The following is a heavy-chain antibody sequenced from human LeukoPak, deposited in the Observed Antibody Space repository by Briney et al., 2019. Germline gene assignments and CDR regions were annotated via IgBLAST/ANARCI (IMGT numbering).Heavy chain of an antibody. V-gene: IGHV4-34*01. CDR2: INHSGST. CDR3: ARGRGYCSGGSCYYFDY. Sequence: SETLSLTCTVYDESFSDFYWNWIRQPPGKGLEWIGEINHSGSTNYNPSLKSRVTISLDTSKNQFSLKLSSVTAADTAVYYCARGRGYCSGGSCYYFDYWGQGTLVTVSS. J-gene: IGHJ4*02. D-gene: IGHD2-15*01. CDR1: DESFSDFY.